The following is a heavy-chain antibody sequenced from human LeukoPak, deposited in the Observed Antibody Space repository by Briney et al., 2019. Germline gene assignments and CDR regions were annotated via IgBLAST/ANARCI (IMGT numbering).Heavy chain of an antibody. D-gene: IGHD1-26*01. CDR1: GGSINSGHYY. V-gene: IGHV4-30-4*08. CDR2: IYYSGST. J-gene: IGHJ4*02. CDR3: ARASGELLFDY. Sequence: PSDTLSLTSTVSGGSINSGHYYWSWIRQPPGKGLEWIGYIYYSGSTYYNPSLKSRVTISVDTSNNQFSLKLSSVTAADTAVYYCARASGELLFDYWGQGTLVTVSS.